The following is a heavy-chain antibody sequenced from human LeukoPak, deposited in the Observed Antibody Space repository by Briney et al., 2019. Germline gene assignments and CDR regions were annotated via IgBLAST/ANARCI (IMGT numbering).Heavy chain of an antibody. D-gene: IGHD1-26*01. Sequence: SETLSLTCTVSGGSISSGSYYWSWIRQPAGKGLEWIGRIYTSGSTNYNPSLKSRVTISVDTSKNQFSLKLSSVTAADTAVYYCARRGVSYGAAFDIWGQGTMVTVSS. V-gene: IGHV4-61*02. CDR3: ARRGVSYGAAFDI. CDR1: GGSISSGSYY. J-gene: IGHJ3*02. CDR2: IYTSGST.